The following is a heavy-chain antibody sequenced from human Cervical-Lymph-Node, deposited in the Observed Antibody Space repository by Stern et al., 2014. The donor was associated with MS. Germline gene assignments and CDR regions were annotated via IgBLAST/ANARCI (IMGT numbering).Heavy chain of an antibody. CDR3: ARGNWNYEGMGY. J-gene: IGHJ4*02. CDR2: IWYDGNKK. D-gene: IGHD1-7*01. V-gene: IGHV3-33*01. Sequence: QVQLVQSGGGVVQPGRSLRLSCAASGFTFSNYGMHWVRQAPGKGLEWLPVIWYDGNKKYYADSVKGRFTISRDNSKNTLFLQMSSLTAEDTALYYCARGNWNYEGMGYWGQGTLVTVSS. CDR1: GFTFSNYG.